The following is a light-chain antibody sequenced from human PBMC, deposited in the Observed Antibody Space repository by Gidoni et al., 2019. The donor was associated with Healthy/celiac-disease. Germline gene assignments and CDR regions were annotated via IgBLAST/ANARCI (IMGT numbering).Light chain of an antibody. CDR2: DAS. CDR3: QQYDNLST. J-gene: IGKJ4*01. Sequence: DIQMTQSPSSLSASVGDIVTITCQASQDISNYLNWYQQKPGKAPKLLIYDASNLETGVPSRFSGSGSGTDFTFTISSLQPEDIATYYCQQYDNLSTFGGGTKVEIK. V-gene: IGKV1-33*01. CDR1: QDISNY.